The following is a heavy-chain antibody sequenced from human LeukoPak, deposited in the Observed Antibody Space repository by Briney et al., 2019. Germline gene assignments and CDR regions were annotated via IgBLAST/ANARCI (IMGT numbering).Heavy chain of an antibody. J-gene: IGHJ6*02. CDR1: GFTFSSYS. V-gene: IGHV3-21*01. D-gene: IGHD3-9*01. CDR2: ISSSSSYI. CDR3: ARDGYGRLLTGDYGMDV. Sequence: PGGFLRLSCAASGFTFSSYSMNWVRQAPGKGLEWVSSISSSSSYIYYADSVKGRFTISRDNAKNSLYLQMNSLRAEDTAVYYCARDGYGRLLTGDYGMDVWGQGTTVTVSS.